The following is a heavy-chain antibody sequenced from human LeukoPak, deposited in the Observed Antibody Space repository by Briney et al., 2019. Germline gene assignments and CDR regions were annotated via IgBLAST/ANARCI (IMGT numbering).Heavy chain of an antibody. Sequence: PSETLSLTCAVYGGSFSGYYWSWIRQPPGKGLEWIGEINHSGSTNYNPSLKSRVTISVDTSKNQFSLKLSSVTAADTAVYYCARENGGYDILTGYSTRYFGYWGQGTLVTVSS. CDR3: ARENGGYDILTGYSTRYFGY. J-gene: IGHJ4*02. D-gene: IGHD3-9*01. CDR1: GGSFSGYY. CDR2: INHSGST. V-gene: IGHV4-34*01.